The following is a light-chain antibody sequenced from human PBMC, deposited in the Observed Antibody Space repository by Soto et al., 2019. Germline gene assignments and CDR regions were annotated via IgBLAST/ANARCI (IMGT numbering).Light chain of an antibody. Sequence: DIQMTQSPSSLSASVGDRITITCRASEDISXYLAWYQQKPGKVPKLLIYAASTLQSGVPSRFSGSGSGTDFTLTISSLQPEDVATYYCQKYNSAPRTFGQGTKVEVK. CDR3: QKYNSAPRT. CDR1: EDISXY. J-gene: IGKJ1*01. V-gene: IGKV1-27*01. CDR2: AAS.